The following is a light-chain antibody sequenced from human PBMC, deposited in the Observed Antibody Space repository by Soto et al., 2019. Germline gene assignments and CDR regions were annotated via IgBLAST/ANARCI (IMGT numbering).Light chain of an antibody. CDR3: QQYGSSPPLT. J-gene: IGKJ4*01. CDR1: QSVSSSY. Sequence: ELVLTQSPGTLSLSPGARATLSCRASQSVSSSYLAWYQQQPGQARRLLIYGASSRATGIPDRFSGSGSGTDFTLTISRLEPEDFAVYYGQQYGSSPPLTFGGGTKVDIK. V-gene: IGKV3-20*01. CDR2: GAS.